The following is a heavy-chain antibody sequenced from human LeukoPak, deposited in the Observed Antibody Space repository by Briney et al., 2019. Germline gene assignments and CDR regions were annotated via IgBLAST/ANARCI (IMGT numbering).Heavy chain of an antibody. V-gene: IGHV3-33*01. CDR2: IWYDGSNK. Sequence: GGSLRLSCAASGFTFSSYGMHWVRQAPGKGLEWVAVIWYDGSNKYYADSVKGRFTISRDNSKNTLYLQMNSLRAEDTAVYYCARSIVGARGSYWFDPWGQGTLVTVSS. J-gene: IGHJ5*02. CDR3: ARSIVGARGSYWFDP. D-gene: IGHD1-26*01. CDR1: GFTFSSYG.